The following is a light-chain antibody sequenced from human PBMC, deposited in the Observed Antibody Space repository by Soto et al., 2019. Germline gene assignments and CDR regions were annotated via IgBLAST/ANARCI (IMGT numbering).Light chain of an antibody. J-gene: IGLJ3*02. CDR3: QSYDSSNRWV. CDR1: SGSIASNY. V-gene: IGLV6-57*03. CDR2: EDS. Sequence: LTQPHSVSESPGKTVTISCTRSSGSIASNYVQWYQQRPGSAPIIVIYEDSQRPSAVPDRFSGSIDSSSNSASLTISGLKSEDEADYYCQSYDSSNRWVFGGGTKLTVL.